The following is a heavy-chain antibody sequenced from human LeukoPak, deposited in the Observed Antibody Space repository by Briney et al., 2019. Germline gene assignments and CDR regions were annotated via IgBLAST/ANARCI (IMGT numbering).Heavy chain of an antibody. CDR3: AREILGGFNPVAY. Sequence: SETLSLTCAVSLDSTTSNFWSWVRQPPGKGLEWIGEIHRSGSPNYNPSLQSRVTISIDRSRNQIALELSSVTAADTAVYYCAREILGGFNPVAYWGQGTLVTVSS. CDR1: LDSTTSNF. CDR2: IHRSGSP. J-gene: IGHJ4*02. D-gene: IGHD4-23*01. V-gene: IGHV4-4*02.